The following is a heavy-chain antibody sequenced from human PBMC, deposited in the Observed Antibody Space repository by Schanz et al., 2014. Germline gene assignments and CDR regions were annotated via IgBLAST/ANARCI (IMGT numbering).Heavy chain of an antibody. CDR1: GYTFSSYG. CDR3: ARAPTAYCSDTSCLGTPFDY. Sequence: QVQLVQSGAEVKKPGASVKVSCKTSGYTFSSYGITWVRQAPGQGLEWMGWISPYNGNTNYAPKVQGRVTVTTDTSTSTVYMELRNLTSDDTAVYYCARAPTAYCSDTSCLGTPFDYWGQGTLVTVSS. J-gene: IGHJ4*02. V-gene: IGHV1-18*01. D-gene: IGHD2-2*01. CDR2: ISPYNGNT.